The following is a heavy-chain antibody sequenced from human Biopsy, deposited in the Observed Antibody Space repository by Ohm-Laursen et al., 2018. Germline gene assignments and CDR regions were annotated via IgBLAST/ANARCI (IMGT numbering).Heavy chain of an antibody. CDR2: ISDDGRNK. D-gene: IGHD6-19*01. CDR3: ARGLSSGWYGYFDV. Sequence: SLRLSCAASGFTFDDFAMHWVRQAPGKGLEWVAVISDDGRNKYYVDSVKGRFTISRDNSKNTLYLQINTLTLEDTAFYYCARGLSSGWYGYFDVWGRGTLVTVSS. J-gene: IGHJ2*01. CDR1: GFTFDDFA. V-gene: IGHV3-30*03.